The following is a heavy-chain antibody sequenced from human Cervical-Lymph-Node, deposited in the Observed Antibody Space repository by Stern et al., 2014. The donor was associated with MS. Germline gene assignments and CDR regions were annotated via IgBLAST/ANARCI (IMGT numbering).Heavy chain of an antibody. V-gene: IGHV3-74*02. J-gene: IGHJ3*02. CDR1: GFSFSSYW. CDR3: ARMDVTSDEAYDK. CDR2: INQDGRTR. Sequence: EVQLVESGGGLVQPGGSLRLSCAASGFSFSSYWMHWVRHVPGKVLVWVSRINQDGRTRTYVDSVKGRFTISRDNAKNTLYLEMNSLRAEDMAVYFCARMDVTSDEAYDKWGQGTMVTVSS. D-gene: IGHD2-21*02.